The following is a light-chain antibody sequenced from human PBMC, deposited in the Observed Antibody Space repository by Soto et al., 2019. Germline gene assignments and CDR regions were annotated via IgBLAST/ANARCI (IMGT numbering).Light chain of an antibody. V-gene: IGKV3-20*01. CDR1: QSVSSTY. J-gene: IGKJ5*01. CDR3: QQYGGSIT. CDR2: GAS. Sequence: EIVLTQSPGTLSLSPGDGATLSCRASQSVSSTYLAWYQHKPGQAPRLLIYGASSRATGIPGRFSGSGSGTDFTLTSSRLDPEDFAVYYCQQYGGSITFGQGTRLEIE.